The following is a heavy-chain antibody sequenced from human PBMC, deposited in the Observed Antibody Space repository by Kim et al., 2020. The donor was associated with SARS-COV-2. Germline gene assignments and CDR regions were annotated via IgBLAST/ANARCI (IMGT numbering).Heavy chain of an antibody. CDR3: AREQGKNDYADY. D-gene: IGHD4-17*01. CDR1: GFTFSNYG. J-gene: IGHJ4*02. CDR2: IWYDGSNK. Sequence: GGSLRLSCAASGFTFSNYGMHWVRQAPGKGLEWVAVIWYDGSNKYYADSVKGRLTISRDNSKNTLYLQMNSLRAEDTAVYYCAREQGKNDYADYWGQGTPVTVSS. V-gene: IGHV3-33*01.